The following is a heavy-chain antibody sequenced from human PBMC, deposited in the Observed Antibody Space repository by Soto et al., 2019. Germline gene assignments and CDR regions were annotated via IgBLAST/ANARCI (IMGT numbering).Heavy chain of an antibody. D-gene: IGHD6-13*01. V-gene: IGHV3-23*01. CDR1: GFTFSSYA. Sequence: EVQLLESGGGLVQPGGSLRLSCAASGFTFSSYAMYWVRQAPGKGLEWVSVISGSDGSTYYADSVKGRFTISRDNSKNTLNLQMNSLRAEDTAVYYCARRSSSWYFDYWGQEPWSPSPQ. CDR3: ARRSSSWYFDY. J-gene: IGHJ4*01. CDR2: ISGSDGST.